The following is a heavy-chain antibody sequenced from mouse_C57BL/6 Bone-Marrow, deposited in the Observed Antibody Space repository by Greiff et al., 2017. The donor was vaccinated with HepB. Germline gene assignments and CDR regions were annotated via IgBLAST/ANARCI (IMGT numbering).Heavy chain of an antibody. D-gene: IGHD1-1*01. Sequence: QVQLQQPGAELVKPGASVKLSCKASGYTFTSYWMHWVKQRPGQGLEWIGMIHPNSGSTNYNEKFKSKATLTVDKSSSTAYMQLSSLTSEDSAVYYCARYIYGSSYWFAYWGQGTRVTVSA. CDR2: IHPNSGST. J-gene: IGHJ3*01. CDR3: ARYIYGSSYWFAY. CDR1: GYTFTSYW. V-gene: IGHV1-64*01.